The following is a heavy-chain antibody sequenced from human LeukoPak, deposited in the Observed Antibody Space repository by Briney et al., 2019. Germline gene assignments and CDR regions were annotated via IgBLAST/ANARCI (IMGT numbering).Heavy chain of an antibody. J-gene: IGHJ4*02. CDR1: GFTFSSNA. V-gene: IGHV3-30-3*01. CDR2: ISYDGSNK. D-gene: IGHD2-15*01. CDR3: AREVVGAIFFDC. Sequence: GGSLRLSCADSGFTFSSNARHWVRQAPGKGLEWVAVISYDGSNKYYADSVKGRFTISRDNSMNTLYLQLNSVRSEDTAVYHCAREVVGAIFFDCWGQGTLVTVSS.